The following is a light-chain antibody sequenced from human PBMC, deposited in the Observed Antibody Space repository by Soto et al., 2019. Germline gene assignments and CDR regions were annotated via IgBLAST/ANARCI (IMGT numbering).Light chain of an antibody. J-gene: IGKJ2*01. V-gene: IGKV1-9*01. CDR1: QGITTY. CDR3: LQIDSYPYT. CDR2: AAS. Sequence: IQLTQSPSSLPASVGDRVTITCRASQGITTYLAWYQQKPGKAPKLLIYAASALQSGVPSRFSGSGSGSDVTLTISSLQPEDFATYYCLQIDSYPYTFGQGTKLEIK.